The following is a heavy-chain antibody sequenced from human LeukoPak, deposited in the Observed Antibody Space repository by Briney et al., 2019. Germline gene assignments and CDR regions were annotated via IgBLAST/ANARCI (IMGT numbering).Heavy chain of an antibody. V-gene: IGHV3-30*02. Sequence: GGSLRLSCAASGFTFSSYGMHWVRQAPGKGLEWVAFIRYDGSNKYYADSVKGRFTIFRDNSKNTLYLQMNSLRAEDTAVYYCAKDYYDSRNAFDIWGQGTMVTVSS. CDR2: IRYDGSNK. J-gene: IGHJ3*02. D-gene: IGHD3-22*01. CDR1: GFTFSSYG. CDR3: AKDYYDSRNAFDI.